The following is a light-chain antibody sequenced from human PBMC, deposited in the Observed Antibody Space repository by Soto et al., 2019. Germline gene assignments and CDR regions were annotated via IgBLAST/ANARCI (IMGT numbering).Light chain of an antibody. Sequence: SVQTQPASVSVSPGQSVTISCTGTSSDIGAYNLVSWYQHHPDKAPKLMISEVSNRPSGVSDRFSGSKSGNTASLTISGLQSEDEADYYCASLTTTNFVYGTGTKVTVL. CDR1: SSDIGAYNL. J-gene: IGLJ1*01. CDR3: ASLTTTNFV. CDR2: EVS. V-gene: IGLV2-14*01.